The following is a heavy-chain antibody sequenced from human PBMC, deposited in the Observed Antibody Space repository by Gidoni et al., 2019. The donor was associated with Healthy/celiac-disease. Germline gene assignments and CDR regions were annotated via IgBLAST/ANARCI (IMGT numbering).Heavy chain of an antibody. CDR1: GYTFTSYG. D-gene: IGHD1-26*01. V-gene: IGHV1-18*01. CDR2: ISAYNGNT. Sequence: QFQLLQSVAEVTKPGASVKISCNASGYTFTSYGISWLRQAPGQGLEWMGWISAYNGNTNYAQKLQGRVTMTTDTSTSTAYMELRSLISDDTAVYYCASYRSGSYVWGQGTLVTVSS. J-gene: IGHJ4*02. CDR3: ASYRSGSYV.